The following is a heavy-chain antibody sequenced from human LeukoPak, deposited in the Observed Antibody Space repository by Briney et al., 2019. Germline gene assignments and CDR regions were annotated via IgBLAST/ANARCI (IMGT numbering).Heavy chain of an antibody. V-gene: IGHV4-31*03. CDR2: IYYSGTT. Sequence: SQTLSLTCTVSGGSISSGGYYGSWIRQHPGKGLEWIGFIYYSGTTYYTPSLKSRVSISIDTSKNQFSLKLSSVTAADTAIYYCARATGGAAAADFDPWGQGTLVTVSS. J-gene: IGHJ5*02. D-gene: IGHD6-13*01. CDR3: ARATGGAAAADFDP. CDR1: GGSISSGGYY.